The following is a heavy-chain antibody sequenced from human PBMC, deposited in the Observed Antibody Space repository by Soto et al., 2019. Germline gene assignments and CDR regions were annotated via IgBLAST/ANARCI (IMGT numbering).Heavy chain of an antibody. Sequence: LSLTCAVYGGSFSGYYWSWIRQPPGKGLEWIGEINHSGSTNYNPSLKSRVTTSVDTSKNQFSLKLSSVTAADTAVYYCARRGCSSTSCYVDYWGQGTLVTVSS. J-gene: IGHJ4*02. CDR2: INHSGST. D-gene: IGHD2-2*01. V-gene: IGHV4-34*01. CDR3: ARRGCSSTSCYVDY. CDR1: GGSFSGYY.